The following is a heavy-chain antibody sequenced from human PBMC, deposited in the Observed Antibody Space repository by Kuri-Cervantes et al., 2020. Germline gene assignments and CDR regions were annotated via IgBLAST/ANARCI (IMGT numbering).Heavy chain of an antibody. CDR2: IYPDDSDT. J-gene: IGHJ2*01. CDR3: ARSSSWYGNFDL. Sequence: KVSCKGSGYSFTSYWIGWVRQMPGKGLEWVGIIYPDDSDTRYSPSFQGQVTISADKSISTAYLQWSSLRASDTAIYYCARSSSWYGNFDLWGRGTLVTVSS. CDR1: GYSFTSYW. D-gene: IGHD6-13*01. V-gene: IGHV5-51*01.